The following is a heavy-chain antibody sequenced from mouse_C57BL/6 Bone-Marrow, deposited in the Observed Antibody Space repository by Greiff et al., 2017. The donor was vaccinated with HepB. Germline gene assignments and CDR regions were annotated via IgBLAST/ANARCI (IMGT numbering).Heavy chain of an antibody. CDR3: ARRGWDAGYAMDY. CDR1: GYTFTDYN. V-gene: IGHV1-22*01. CDR2: INPNNGGT. J-gene: IGHJ4*01. Sequence: VQLQQSGPELVKPGASVKMSCKASGYTFTDYNMHWVKQSHGKSLEWIGYINPNNGGTSYNQKFKGKATLTVNKSSSTAYMELRSLTSEDSAVYDCARRGWDAGYAMDYWGQGTSVTVSS. D-gene: IGHD4-1*01.